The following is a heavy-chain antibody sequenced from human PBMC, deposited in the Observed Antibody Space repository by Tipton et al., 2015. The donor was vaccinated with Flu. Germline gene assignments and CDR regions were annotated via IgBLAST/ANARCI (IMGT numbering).Heavy chain of an antibody. D-gene: IGHD1-14*01. J-gene: IGHJ4*02. CDR1: GYTFTSYG. Sequence: QLVQSGAEVKKPGASVKVSCKASGYTFTSYGISWVRQAPGQGLEWMGWISAYNGNTNYAQKLQGRVTMTTDTSTSTAYMELRSLRSDDTAVYYCAREVRYWVPHTPRGPYYFDYWGQGTLVTVSS. CDR3: AREVRYWVPHTPRGPYYFDY. CDR2: ISAYNGNT. V-gene: IGHV1-18*04.